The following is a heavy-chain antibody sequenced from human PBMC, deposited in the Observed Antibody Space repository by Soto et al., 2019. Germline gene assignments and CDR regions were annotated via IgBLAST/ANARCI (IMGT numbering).Heavy chain of an antibody. Sequence: ASVKVSCKASGYTFTSYSMHWVRQAPGQRLEWMGWINAGNGNTKYSHKFQGRVTITRDTSASTAYMELTSLTAADAAVYYCARADRTLVTSYGLDVWGQGTTVTVSS. J-gene: IGHJ6*02. CDR1: GYTFTSYS. V-gene: IGHV1-3*01. D-gene: IGHD2-21*02. CDR3: ARADRTLVTSYGLDV. CDR2: INAGNGNT.